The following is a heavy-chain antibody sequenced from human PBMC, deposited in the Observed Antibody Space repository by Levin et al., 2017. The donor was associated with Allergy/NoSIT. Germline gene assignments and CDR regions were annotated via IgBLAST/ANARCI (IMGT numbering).Heavy chain of an antibody. CDR3: ARLDGAMGAY. Sequence: GGSLRLSCAASGFTFSDYYMSWIRQAPGRGLEWLSYISSSGDTIYYADSVKGRITVSRDNAKKSLYLQMNSLRAEDTAVYYCARLDGAMGAYWGQGTLATVSS. J-gene: IGHJ4*02. V-gene: IGHV3-11*01. D-gene: IGHD5-18*01. CDR2: ISSSGDTI. CDR1: GFTFSDYY.